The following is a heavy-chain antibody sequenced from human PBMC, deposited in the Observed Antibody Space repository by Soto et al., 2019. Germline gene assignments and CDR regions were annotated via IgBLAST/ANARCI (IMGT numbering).Heavy chain of an antibody. CDR3: AHIVVAGLGYYFDY. CDR2: IYWDDDK. V-gene: IGHV2-5*02. J-gene: IGHJ4*02. CDR1: GFSLSRTRMA. D-gene: IGHD6-19*01. Sequence: QITLKESGPTLVNPTQTLTLTCTFSGFSLSRTRMAVGWIRQPPGKALEWLALIYWDDDKRYSPFLKSRLTITKDTSKNQVVLTMSNMDPVDTARYYCAHIVVAGLGYYFDYWGQGTLVTVSS.